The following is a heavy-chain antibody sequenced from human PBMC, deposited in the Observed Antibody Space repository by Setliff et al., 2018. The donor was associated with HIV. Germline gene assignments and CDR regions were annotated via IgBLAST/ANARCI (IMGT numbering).Heavy chain of an antibody. Sequence: GASVKVSCKASGYNFITYYIHWVRQAPGQGLEWMGGIIPKSNTPDYAQIFKGRLTITADESTSTAHMELVGLTSEDTAVYYCARGSPIVWFGEFLYPEIDYWGQGSLVTVSS. CDR1: GYNFITYY. D-gene: IGHD3-10*01. CDR2: IIPKSNTP. J-gene: IGHJ4*02. CDR3: ARGSPIVWFGEFLYPEIDY. V-gene: IGHV1-69*13.